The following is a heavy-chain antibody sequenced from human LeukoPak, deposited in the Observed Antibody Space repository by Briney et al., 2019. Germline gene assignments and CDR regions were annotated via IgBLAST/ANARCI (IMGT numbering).Heavy chain of an antibody. CDR2: INWNGGST. V-gene: IGHV3-20*04. Sequence: GGSLRLSCAASGFTFDDYGMTWVRQAPGKGLEWVSGINWNGGSTGYADSVKGRFTISRDNAKNSLYLQMNSLRAEDTALYYCASAGLTYGSGSYFVYWGQGTLVTVSS. D-gene: IGHD3-10*01. CDR1: GFTFDDYG. CDR3: ASAGLTYGSGSYFVY. J-gene: IGHJ4*02.